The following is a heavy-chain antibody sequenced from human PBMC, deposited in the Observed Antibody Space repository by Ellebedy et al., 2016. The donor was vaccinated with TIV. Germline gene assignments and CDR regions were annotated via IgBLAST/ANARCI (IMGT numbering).Heavy chain of an antibody. J-gene: IGHJ4*02. CDR2: ISYDGSNK. CDR1: GFTFSSYA. D-gene: IGHD1-26*01. CDR3: ATMRGEWELLECMDY. V-gene: IGHV3-30-3*01. Sequence: GESLKISXAASGFTFSSYAMHWVRQAPGKGLEWVAVISYDGSNKYYADSVKGRFTISRDNSKNTLYLQMNSLRAEDTAVYYCATMRGEWELLECMDYWGQGTLVTVSS.